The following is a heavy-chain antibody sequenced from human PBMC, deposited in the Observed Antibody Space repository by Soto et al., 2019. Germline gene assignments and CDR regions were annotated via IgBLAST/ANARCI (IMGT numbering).Heavy chain of an antibody. J-gene: IGHJ2*01. CDR3: AKVPRATRVNWYFDL. Sequence: EVQLLESGGGLVQPGGSLRLSCAASGFTFNSYVMSWVRQAPGKGLEWVSGISSSGGGTYYADSVKGRFTISRDNSKNTLFLQMNSLRAEDTAVYYCAKVPRATRVNWYFDLWGRGTLVSVSS. D-gene: IGHD1-26*01. CDR1: GFTFNSYV. V-gene: IGHV3-23*01. CDR2: ISSSGGGT.